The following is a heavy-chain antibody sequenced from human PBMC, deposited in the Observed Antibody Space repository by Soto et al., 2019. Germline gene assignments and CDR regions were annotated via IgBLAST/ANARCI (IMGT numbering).Heavy chain of an antibody. V-gene: IGHV1-46*01. CDR1: GYTFTSYY. Sequence: QVQLVQSGAEVKKPGASVKVSCKASGYTFTSYYMHWVRQAPGQGLEWMGIINPSGGSTSYAQKFQGRVTMTRDTSTSTVYMELSSLRSEDTAVYYCARDIVVVVAATSPEGCDYWGQGTLVTVSS. J-gene: IGHJ4*02. D-gene: IGHD2-15*01. CDR3: ARDIVVVVAATSPEGCDY. CDR2: INPSGGST.